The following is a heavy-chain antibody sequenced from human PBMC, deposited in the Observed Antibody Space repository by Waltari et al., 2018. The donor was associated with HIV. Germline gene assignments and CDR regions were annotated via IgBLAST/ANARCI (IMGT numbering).Heavy chain of an antibody. CDR1: GYSFATYW. CDR3: TKGMYANQDYFDN. CDR2: NYPGDSDT. D-gene: IGHD2-8*01. J-gene: IGHJ4*02. V-gene: IGHV5-51*03. Sequence: EVQLVQSGAEVKKPGESLKISCKGSGYSFATYWIGWVRQMPGKGLEWMGVNYPGDSDTRYSPSFQGQVTISADKSIRTAYLQWSSLKASDTAMYYCTKGMYANQDYFDNWGQGTLVTVSS.